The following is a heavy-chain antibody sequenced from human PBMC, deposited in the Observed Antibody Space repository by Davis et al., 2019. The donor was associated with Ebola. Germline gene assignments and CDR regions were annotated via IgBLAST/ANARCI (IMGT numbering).Heavy chain of an antibody. D-gene: IGHD6-19*01. Sequence: ASVKVSCKASGYTFTSYAMHWVRQAPGQRLKWMGWINAGNGNTKYSQKFQGRVTITRDTSASTAYMELSSLRSEDTAVYYCARDSSGWYYFDYWGQGTLVTVSS. CDR1: GYTFTSYA. V-gene: IGHV1-3*01. J-gene: IGHJ4*02. CDR2: INAGNGNT. CDR3: ARDSSGWYYFDY.